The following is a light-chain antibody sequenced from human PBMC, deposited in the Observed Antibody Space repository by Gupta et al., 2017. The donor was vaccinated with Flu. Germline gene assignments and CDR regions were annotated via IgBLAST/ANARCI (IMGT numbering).Light chain of an antibody. V-gene: IGKV3-20*01. Sequence: EIVLTQYPGTLYLSPGERGTLSCWASQNISSRYLAWYQQKFGQAPRLLMYGAFHRATGIPDRFSGSASGTYFTLTISSLEPEDFAVYYCHQHGSSPWTFGHGTMVEIK. CDR3: HQHGSSPWT. J-gene: IGKJ1*01. CDR1: QNISSRY. CDR2: GAF.